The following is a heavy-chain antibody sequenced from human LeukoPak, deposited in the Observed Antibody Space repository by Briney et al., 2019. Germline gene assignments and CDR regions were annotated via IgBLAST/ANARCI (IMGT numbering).Heavy chain of an antibody. V-gene: IGHV3-7*01. CDR3: AREWNYYGSGIMDV. CDR2: IKQDGGEK. J-gene: IGHJ6*04. CDR1: GFTFSSYW. D-gene: IGHD3-10*01. Sequence: PGGSLRLSCAASGFTFSSYWMSWVRQAPGKGLEWVANIKQDGGEKYYVGSVKGRFTVSRDNAKNSLYQQMNSLRAEDTAVYYCAREWNYYGSGIMDVWGKGTTVTVSS.